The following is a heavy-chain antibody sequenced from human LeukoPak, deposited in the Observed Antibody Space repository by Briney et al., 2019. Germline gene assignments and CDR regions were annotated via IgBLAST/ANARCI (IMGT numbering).Heavy chain of an antibody. Sequence: GGSLRLSCAASGFTFDDYAMHWVRQAPGKGLEWVSGISWNSGSIGYADSVKGRFTISRDNAKNSLYLQMNGLRAEDTALYYCAKDKGLWFGESWIDYWGQGTLVTVSS. D-gene: IGHD3-10*01. J-gene: IGHJ4*02. V-gene: IGHV3-9*01. CDR2: ISWNSGSI. CDR3: AKDKGLWFGESWIDY. CDR1: GFTFDDYA.